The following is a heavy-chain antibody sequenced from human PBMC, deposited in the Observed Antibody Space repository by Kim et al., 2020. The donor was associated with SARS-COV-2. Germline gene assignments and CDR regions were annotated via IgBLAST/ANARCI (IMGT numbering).Heavy chain of an antibody. CDR2: ISSSSSYI. D-gene: IGHD2-15*01. CDR1: GFTFSSYS. CDR3: ARDVVVVVAANYYYGMDV. V-gene: IGHV3-21*01. Sequence: GGSLRLSCAAYGFTFSSYSMNWVRQAPGKGLEWVSSISSSSSYIYYADSVKGRFTISRDNAKNSLYLQMNSLRAEDTAVYYCARDVVVVVAANYYYGMDVWGQGTTVTVSS. J-gene: IGHJ6*02.